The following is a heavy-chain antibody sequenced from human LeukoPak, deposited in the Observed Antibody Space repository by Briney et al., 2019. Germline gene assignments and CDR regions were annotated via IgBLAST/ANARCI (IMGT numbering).Heavy chain of an antibody. CDR2: IYVSGTT. CDR1: GGSISSGDYY. CDR3: ARLYGDYGPYYFDY. Sequence: PSETLSLTCTVSGGSISSGDYYWSWIRQPPGKGLEWIGEIYVSGTTNFNPSLKSRVTISVDQSKSQFSLKLSSVTAADTAVYYCARLYGDYGPYYFDYWGQGTLVTVSS. V-gene: IGHV4-30-4*01. J-gene: IGHJ4*02. D-gene: IGHD4-17*01.